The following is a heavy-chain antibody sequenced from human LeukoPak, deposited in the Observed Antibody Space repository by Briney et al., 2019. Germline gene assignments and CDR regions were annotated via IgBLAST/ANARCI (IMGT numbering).Heavy chain of an antibody. CDR3: VRDDDRPDNGLDY. Sequence: GGSLRLSCAASGFTFSSYSMNWVRQAPGKGLEWVSYISSSSSPIDYADSVKGRFTISRDNSKNTLYLQMNSLRAEDTAVYYCVRDDDRPDNGLDYWGQGTLVTVSS. D-gene: IGHD3-22*01. V-gene: IGHV3-48*01. J-gene: IGHJ4*02. CDR1: GFTFSSYS. CDR2: ISSSSSPI.